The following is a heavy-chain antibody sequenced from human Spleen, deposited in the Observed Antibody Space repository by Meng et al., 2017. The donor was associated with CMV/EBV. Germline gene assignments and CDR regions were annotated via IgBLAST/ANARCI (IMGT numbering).Heavy chain of an antibody. J-gene: IGHJ4*02. CDR2: INPNSGGT. Sequence: ASVKVSCKASGYTFTGYYMHWVRQAPGQGLEWMGWINPNSGGTNYAQKFQGRVTMTRDTSISTAYMELSRLRSDDTAVFYCARAGPEEKASMAYYFDYWGQGTLVTVSS. D-gene: IGHD2-8*01. V-gene: IGHV1-2*02. CDR1: GYTFTGYY. CDR3: ARAGPEEKASMAYYFDY.